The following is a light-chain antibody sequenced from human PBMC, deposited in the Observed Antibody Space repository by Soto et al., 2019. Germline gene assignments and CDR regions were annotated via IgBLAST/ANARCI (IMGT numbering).Light chain of an antibody. V-gene: IGKV3-15*01. J-gene: IGKJ1*01. Sequence: EIVMTQSPATLSVSPGEGATLSCRASQSISDTLAWYQQKPGQAPRLLIHGASTRATGFPARFSGSGSGTDFTLTISSLQSEDFAVYYCQQYNNWPWTFGQGTKVDIK. CDR2: GAS. CDR1: QSISDT. CDR3: QQYNNWPWT.